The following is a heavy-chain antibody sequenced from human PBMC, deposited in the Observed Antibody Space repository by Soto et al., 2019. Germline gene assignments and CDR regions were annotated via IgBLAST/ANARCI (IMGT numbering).Heavy chain of an antibody. V-gene: IGHV4-34*01. CDR2: INHRGDT. J-gene: IGHJ6*02. CDR1: GGSFSNYY. D-gene: IGHD3-22*01. CDR3: ARVGERHDIPYYYYGMDV. Sequence: QVQLQQWGEGLLKPSETLSLTCAVYGGSFSNYYWSWIRQSPGRGLEWIAEINHRGDTIYSPSVKSRVTVSVDTSKNQFSLKVSSVTVADTAVYYCARVGERHDIPYYYYGMDVWGQGTTVTVSS.